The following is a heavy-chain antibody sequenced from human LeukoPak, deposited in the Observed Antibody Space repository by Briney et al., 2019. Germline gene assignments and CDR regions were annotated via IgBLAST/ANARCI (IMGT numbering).Heavy chain of an antibody. CDR2: IYYSGST. V-gene: IGHV4-39*01. CDR3: ARRATYSGSYYESDY. Sequence: SETLSLTCTVPGGSVISSRYPWGWSRQSPGKGLEWLGSIYYSGSTYYNPSLKSRGTISIDTSKNQFSRRLTSVTAADTAVYYCARRATYSGSYYESDYWGQGTLVTVSS. D-gene: IGHD1-26*01. J-gene: IGHJ4*02. CDR1: GGSVISSRYP.